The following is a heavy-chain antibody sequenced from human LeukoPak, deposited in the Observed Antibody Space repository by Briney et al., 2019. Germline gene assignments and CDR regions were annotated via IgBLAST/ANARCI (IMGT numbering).Heavy chain of an antibody. CDR3: ARGGGNLLPYFDPKYYYYMDV. V-gene: IGHV4-34*01. CDR1: GGSFSGYY. D-gene: IGHD3-9*01. CDR2: INHSGST. J-gene: IGHJ6*03. Sequence: SETLSLTWAVYGGSFSGYYCSWIRRPPGKGLEWIGEINHSGSTNYNPSLKSRVTVSVDTSKNQFSLKLSSVTAADTAVYYCARGGGNLLPYFDPKYYYYMDVWGKGTTVTVSS.